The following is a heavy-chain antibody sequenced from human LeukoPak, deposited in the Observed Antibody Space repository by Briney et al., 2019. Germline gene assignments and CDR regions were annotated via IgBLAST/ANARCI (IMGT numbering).Heavy chain of an antibody. V-gene: IGHV4-4*07. CDR1: GGSISSYY. CDR3: ARDDSGYSSKSGWFDP. D-gene: IGHD6-13*01. Sequence: PSETLSLTCTVSGGSISSYYWSWIRQPAGKGLERIGRIYTSGSTNYNPSLKSRVTMSVDTSKNQFSLKLSSVTAADTAVYYCARDDSGYSSKSGWFDPWGQGTLVTVSS. J-gene: IGHJ5*02. CDR2: IYTSGST.